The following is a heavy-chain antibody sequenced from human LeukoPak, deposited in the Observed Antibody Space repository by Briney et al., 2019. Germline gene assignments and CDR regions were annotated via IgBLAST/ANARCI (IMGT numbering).Heavy chain of an antibody. Sequence: SETLSLTCTVSGGSISSHFWSWIRQPPGKGLEWIGYIYYSGSTNYNPSLKSRVTISVDTSKNQFSLKLSSVTAADTAVYYCARIVAAAGTPAHAEYFQHWGQGTLVTVSS. J-gene: IGHJ1*01. CDR3: ARIVAAAGTPAHAEYFQH. CDR1: GGSISSHF. V-gene: IGHV4-59*08. CDR2: IYYSGST. D-gene: IGHD6-13*01.